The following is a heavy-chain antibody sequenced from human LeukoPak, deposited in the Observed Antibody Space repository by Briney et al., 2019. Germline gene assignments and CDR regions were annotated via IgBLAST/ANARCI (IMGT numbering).Heavy chain of an antibody. V-gene: IGHV7-4-1*02. CDR1: GYTFTSYG. D-gene: IGHD3-3*01. Sequence: ASVKVSCKASGYTFTSYGISWVRQAPGQGLEWMGWINTNTGNPTYAQGFTGRFVFSLDTSVSTAYLQISSLKAEDTAVYYCARAPTYDFWSGYFLYNWFDPWGQGTLVTVSS. CDR2: INTNTGNP. J-gene: IGHJ5*02. CDR3: ARAPTYDFWSGYFLYNWFDP.